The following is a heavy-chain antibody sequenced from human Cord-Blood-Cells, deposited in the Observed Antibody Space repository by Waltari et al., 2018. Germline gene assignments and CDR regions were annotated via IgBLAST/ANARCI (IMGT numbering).Heavy chain of an antibody. CDR3: ARDKRVYDSSGYYYFDY. CDR2: IIPIFGTA. CDR1: GGTFSSYA. J-gene: IGHJ4*02. V-gene: IGHV1-69*01. D-gene: IGHD3-22*01. Sequence: QVQLVQSGAEVKKPGSSVKVSCKASGGTFSSYARSWVRQAPGPGLEWMGGIIPIFGTANYAQKFQGRVTITADESTSTAYMELSSLRSEDTAVYYCARDKRVYDSSGYYYFDYWGQGTLVTVSS.